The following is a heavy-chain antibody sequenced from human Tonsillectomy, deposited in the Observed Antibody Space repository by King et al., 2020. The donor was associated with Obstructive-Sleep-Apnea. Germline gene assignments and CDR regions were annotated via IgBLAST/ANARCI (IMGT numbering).Heavy chain of an antibody. CDR2: ISSSTSYI. Sequence: VQLVESGGGLVKPGGSLRLSCAASGFTFSNYSMNWVRQAPGKWLEWVSSISSSTSYIYYADSVKGRFTISRDNAKNSLYLQMNSLRAEDTAVYYCARALLFGVVIIGAFDIWGQGTMVTVSS. J-gene: IGHJ3*02. D-gene: IGHD3-3*01. CDR1: GFTFSNYS. V-gene: IGHV3-21*01. CDR3: ARALLFGVVIIGAFDI.